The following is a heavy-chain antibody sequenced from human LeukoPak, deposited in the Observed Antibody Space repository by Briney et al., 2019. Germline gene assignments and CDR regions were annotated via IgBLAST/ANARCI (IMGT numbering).Heavy chain of an antibody. J-gene: IGHJ3*02. CDR3: AKDRGGSGSYYYSAFDI. Sequence: GGSLRLSCTASGFTFSSYAMSWVRQAPGKGLEWVSGISGSGGSTYYADSVKGRLTLSRDNSKNTLYLQMNSLRVDDTAIYYCAKDRGGSGSYYYSAFDIWGQGTMVTVSS. CDR1: GFTFSSYA. D-gene: IGHD3-10*01. CDR2: ISGSGGST. V-gene: IGHV3-23*01.